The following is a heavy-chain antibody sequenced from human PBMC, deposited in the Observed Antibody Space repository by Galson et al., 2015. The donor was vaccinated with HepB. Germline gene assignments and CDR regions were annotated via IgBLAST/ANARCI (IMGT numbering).Heavy chain of an antibody. CDR1: GYTFSSYS. CDR3: ARARYDISPPDL. D-gene: IGHD3/OR15-3a*01. CDR2: ISAYDSST. Sequence: SVKVSCKASGYTFSSYSIAWVRQAPGQGLEWMGWISAYDSSTNYAQKLQGRVTMTTETSTTTAYMELRNLRYDDTAVYYCARARYDISPPDLWGQGSLVTVSS. J-gene: IGHJ1*01. V-gene: IGHV1-18*04.